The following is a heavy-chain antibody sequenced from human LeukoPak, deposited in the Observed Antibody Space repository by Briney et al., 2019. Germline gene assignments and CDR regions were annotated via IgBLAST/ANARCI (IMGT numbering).Heavy chain of an antibody. CDR1: GYTLTELS. D-gene: IGHD3-3*01. V-gene: IGHV1-24*01. CDR2: FDPEDGET. J-gene: IGHJ4*02. CDR3: ATRYDFWSGYED. Sequence: ASVKVSCKVSGYTLTELSMHWVRQAPGKGLEWMGGFDPEDGETIYAQKFQGRVTMTEDTSTDTAYMELSSLRSEDTAVYYCATRYDFWSGYEDWGQGTLVTVSS.